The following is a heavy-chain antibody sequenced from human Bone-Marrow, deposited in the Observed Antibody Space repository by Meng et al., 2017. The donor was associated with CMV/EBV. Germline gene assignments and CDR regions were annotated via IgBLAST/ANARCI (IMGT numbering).Heavy chain of an antibody. CDR2: INPNSGGT. CDR1: GYTFTGYY. J-gene: IGHJ6*02. V-gene: IGHV1-2*02. D-gene: IGHD3/OR15-3a*01. CDR3: ARDGPGRFLDQTPSGGMDV. Sequence: ASVKVSCKASGYTFTGYYMHWVRQAPGQGLEWMGWINPNSGGTNYAQKFQGRVTMTGDTSISTAYMELSRLRSDDTAVYYCARDGPGRFLDQTPSGGMDVWGQGTTVTVSS.